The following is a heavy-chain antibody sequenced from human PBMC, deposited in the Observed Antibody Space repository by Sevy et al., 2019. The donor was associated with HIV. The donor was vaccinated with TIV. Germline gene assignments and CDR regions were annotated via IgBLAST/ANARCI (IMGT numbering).Heavy chain of an antibody. CDR3: TTVEVVVVPAATSSIAVAVTAPEYWYYYMDV. CDR1: GFTFSNAW. Sequence: GGSLRLSCAASGFTFSNAWMSWVRQAPGKGLEWVGRIKSKTDGGTTDYAAPVKGRFTISRDDSKNTLYLQMNSLKTEDTAVYYCTTVEVVVVPAATSSIAVAVTAPEYWYYYMDVWGKGTTVTVSS. CDR2: IKSKTDGGTT. J-gene: IGHJ6*03. V-gene: IGHV3-15*01. D-gene: IGHD2-2*01.